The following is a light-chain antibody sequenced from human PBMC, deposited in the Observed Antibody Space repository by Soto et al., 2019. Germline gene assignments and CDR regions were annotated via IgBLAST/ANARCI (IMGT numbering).Light chain of an antibody. V-gene: IGLV2-23*01. CDR2: EGS. Sequence: QSALTQPGSVSGSPGQSITISCTGTSRDVGRYNLVSWYQQHPGKASKLMIYEGSKRPSGVSNRFSGSQSGNTAHLTISGLQAEDEADYYCCSFAGSSYVFGAGTKVTVL. CDR3: CSFAGSSYV. CDR1: SRDVGRYNL. J-gene: IGLJ1*01.